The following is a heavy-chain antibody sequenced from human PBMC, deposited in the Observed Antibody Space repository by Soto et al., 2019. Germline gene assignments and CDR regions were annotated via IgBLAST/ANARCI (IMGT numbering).Heavy chain of an antibody. CDR3: ASADYCSGGSWYPGATDY. Sequence: QVQLVQSGAEVKKPGASVKVSCKASGYTFTSYGINWLRQAPGQGLEWVGWISAHNGNTKYAQNLQGRVTRSTDTSTSTACMDMGSLISDDPAVYYCASADYCSGGSWYPGATDYWGQGTLVTVSS. CDR1: GYTFTSYG. V-gene: IGHV1-18*01. J-gene: IGHJ4*02. CDR2: ISAHNGNT. D-gene: IGHD2-15*01.